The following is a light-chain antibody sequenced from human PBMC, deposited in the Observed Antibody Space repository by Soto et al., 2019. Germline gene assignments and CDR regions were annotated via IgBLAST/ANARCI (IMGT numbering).Light chain of an antibody. V-gene: IGLV1-44*01. J-gene: IGLJ3*02. CDR2: SNN. CDR3: AAWDDSLSWV. CDR1: SSNIGSNT. Sequence: QSVLTQPPSASGTPGQRVTISCSGSSSNIGSNTVNWYQQLPGTAPKHLIFSNNQRPSGVPDRFSGSKSGTSASLAISGLQPEDEADYYCAAWDDSLSWVFGGGTQLIVL.